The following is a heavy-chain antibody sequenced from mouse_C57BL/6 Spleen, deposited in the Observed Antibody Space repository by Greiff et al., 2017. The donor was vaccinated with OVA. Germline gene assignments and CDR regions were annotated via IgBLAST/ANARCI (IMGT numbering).Heavy chain of an antibody. CDR1: GYTFTEYT. CDR3: ARHARTGDGFAY. V-gene: IGHV1-62-2*01. D-gene: IGHD4-1*01. J-gene: IGHJ3*01. Sequence: VKLVESGAELVKPGASVKLSCTASGYTFTEYTIYWVKQRSGQGLEWIGWFYPGSGSIKYNEKFKDKATLTADKSSSTVYMGLSRLTSEDSAVYFCARHARTGDGFAYWGQGTLVTVSA. CDR2: FYPGSGSI.